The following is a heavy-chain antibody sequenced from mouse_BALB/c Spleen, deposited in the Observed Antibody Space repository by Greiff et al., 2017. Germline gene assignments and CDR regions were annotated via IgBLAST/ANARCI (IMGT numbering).Heavy chain of an antibody. V-gene: IGHV1-7*01. Sequence: QVQLQQSGAELAKPGASVKMSCKASGYTFTSYWMHWVKQRPGQGLEWIGYINPSTGYTEYNQKFKDKATLTADKSSSTAYMQLSSLTSEDSAVYYCAKNYYGSRYAMDYWGQGTSVTVSS. CDR2: INPSTGYT. J-gene: IGHJ4*01. D-gene: IGHD1-1*01. CDR3: AKNYYGSRYAMDY. CDR1: GYTFTSYW.